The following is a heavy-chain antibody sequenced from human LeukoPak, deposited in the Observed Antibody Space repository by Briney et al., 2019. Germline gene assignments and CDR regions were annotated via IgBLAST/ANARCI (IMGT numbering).Heavy chain of an antibody. CDR2: IYYSGST. V-gene: IGHV4-59*11. J-gene: IGHJ3*02. D-gene: IGHD5-12*01. CDR1: GGSISSHY. Sequence: PSETLSLTCTVAGGSISSHYWSWIRQHPGKGREWIGYIYYSGSTNYNPTLKSRVTISVDTSKNQFSLKLSSVTAADTAVYYCARGRRGYSGYDYEEDAFDIWGQGTMVTVSS. CDR3: ARGRRGYSGYDYEEDAFDI.